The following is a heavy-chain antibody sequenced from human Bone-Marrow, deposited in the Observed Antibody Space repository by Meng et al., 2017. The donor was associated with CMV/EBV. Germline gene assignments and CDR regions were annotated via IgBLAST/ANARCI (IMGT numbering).Heavy chain of an antibody. D-gene: IGHD1-7*01. V-gene: IGHV5-51*01. CDR1: GYSFTSYW. J-gene: IGHJ4*02. Sequence: KVSCKGSGYSFTSYWIGWVRQMPGKGLEWMGIIYPGDSDTRYSPSFQGQVTISVDKSISTAYLQWSSLKASDTAMYYCARRRRTGTTHFDYWGQGTLVTVSS. CDR3: ARRRRTGTTHFDY. CDR2: IYPGDSDT.